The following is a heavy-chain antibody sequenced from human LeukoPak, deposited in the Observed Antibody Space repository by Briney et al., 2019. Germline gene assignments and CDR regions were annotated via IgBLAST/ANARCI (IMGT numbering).Heavy chain of an antibody. Sequence: PSQTLSLTCTVSGGSISSGGYYWTWIRQPPGKGLEWIGEINHSGSTNYNPSLKSRVTISVDTSKNQFSLKLSSVTAADTAVYYCARVAYSSGWDSEWYYGMDVWGQGTTVTVSS. CDR1: GGSISSGGYY. D-gene: IGHD6-19*01. V-gene: IGHV4-31*03. CDR3: ARVAYSSGWDSEWYYGMDV. CDR2: INHSGST. J-gene: IGHJ6*02.